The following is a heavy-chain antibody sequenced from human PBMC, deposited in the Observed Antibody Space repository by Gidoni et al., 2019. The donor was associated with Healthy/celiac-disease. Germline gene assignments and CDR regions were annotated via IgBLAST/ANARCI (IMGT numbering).Heavy chain of an antibody. Sequence: CPASGFTFSSYSMNWVRQAPGKGLEWVSSISSSSSYIYYADSVKGRFPISRDNAKNSLYLQMNSLRAEDTAVYYCATLSRDGYGDYVDYWGQGTLVTVSS. J-gene: IGHJ4*02. CDR1: GFTFSSYS. CDR2: ISSSSSYI. V-gene: IGHV3-21*01. CDR3: ATLSRDGYGDYVDY. D-gene: IGHD4-17*01.